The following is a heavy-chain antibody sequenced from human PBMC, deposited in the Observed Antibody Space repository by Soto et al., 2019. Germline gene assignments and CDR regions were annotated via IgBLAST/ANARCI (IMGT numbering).Heavy chain of an antibody. CDR1: GFTFSSYW. D-gene: IGHD3-10*01. V-gene: IGHV3-30*03. CDR3: ARDYGSGSPTVY. CDR2: IKNDGSNT. Sequence: GGSLRLSCAASGFTFSSYWMHWVRQAPGKGLEWVAGIKNDGSNTNYADSVKGRFTISRDNSKNTLYLQMNSLRAEDTAVYYCARDYGSGSPTVYWGQGTLVTVSS. J-gene: IGHJ4*02.